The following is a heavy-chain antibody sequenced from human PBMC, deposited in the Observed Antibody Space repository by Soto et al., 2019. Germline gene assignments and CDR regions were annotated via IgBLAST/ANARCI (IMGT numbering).Heavy chain of an antibody. V-gene: IGHV1-2*02. D-gene: IGHD4-4*01. CDR1: GYTFTGYY. Sequence: GASVKVSGKASGYTFTGYYMHWVRQAPGQGLEWMGWINPNSGGTNYAQKFQGRVTMTRDTSISTAYMELSRLRSDDTAVYYCARVTVTTEYYFDYWGQGTLVTVSS. CDR3: ARVTVTTEYYFDY. J-gene: IGHJ4*02. CDR2: INPNSGGT.